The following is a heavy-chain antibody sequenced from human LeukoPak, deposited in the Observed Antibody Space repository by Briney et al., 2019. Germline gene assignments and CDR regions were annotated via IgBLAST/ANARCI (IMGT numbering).Heavy chain of an antibody. D-gene: IGHD3-22*01. V-gene: IGHV1-46*01. Sequence: ASVKVSRKASGYTLTTYFMHCVPHAPGQGPEWMGIINPSGGSTSYAQKFQNRVTMTRDTSKSTVYMEMSSLRSEDTAVYFCARGSNYYFDSSADYPRYWGQGTLVTVSS. CDR3: ARGSNYYFDSSADYPRY. J-gene: IGHJ4*02. CDR1: GYTLTTYF. CDR2: INPSGGST.